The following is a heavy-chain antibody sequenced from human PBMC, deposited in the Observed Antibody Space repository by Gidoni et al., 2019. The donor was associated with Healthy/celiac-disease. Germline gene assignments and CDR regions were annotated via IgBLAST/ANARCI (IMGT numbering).Heavy chain of an antibody. CDR1: GFTFGSYA. V-gene: IGHV3-23*01. CDR2: ISGSGGST. Sequence: EVQLLESGGGLVQPGGSLRLSCAASGFTFGSYAMSWVRQAPGKGLEWVSAISGSGGSTYYADSVKGRFTISRDNSKNTLYLQMNSLRAEDTAVYYCANMYYYDSSGYYGSDAFDIWGQGTMVTVSS. CDR3: ANMYYYDSSGYYGSDAFDI. D-gene: IGHD3-22*01. J-gene: IGHJ3*02.